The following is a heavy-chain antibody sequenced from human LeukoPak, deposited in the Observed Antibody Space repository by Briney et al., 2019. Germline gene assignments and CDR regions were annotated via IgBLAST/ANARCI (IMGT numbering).Heavy chain of an antibody. D-gene: IGHD1-14*01. CDR1: GYTFTSYD. Sequence: ASVKVSCKASGYTFTSYDINWVRQATGQGLEWMGWMNPNSGNTGYAQKFQGRVTMTRNTSISTAYMELSSLRSEDTAVYYCARGGRKKIITDYWGQGTLVTVSS. J-gene: IGHJ4*02. V-gene: IGHV1-8*01. CDR2: MNPNSGNT. CDR3: ARGGRKKIITDY.